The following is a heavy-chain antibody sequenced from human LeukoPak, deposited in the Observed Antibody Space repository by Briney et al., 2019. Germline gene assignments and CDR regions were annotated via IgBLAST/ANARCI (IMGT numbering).Heavy chain of an antibody. Sequence: ASVKVSCKASGYTFTSYGISWVRQAPGQGLEWMGWISAYNGNTNYAQKLQGRVTMTTDTSTSTAYMELSSLRSDDTAVYYCGVHIVATGAYYYYGMDVWGQGTTVTVSS. CDR3: GVHIVATGAYYYYGMDV. J-gene: IGHJ6*02. CDR1: GYTFTSYG. V-gene: IGHV1-18*01. CDR2: ISAYNGNT. D-gene: IGHD5-12*01.